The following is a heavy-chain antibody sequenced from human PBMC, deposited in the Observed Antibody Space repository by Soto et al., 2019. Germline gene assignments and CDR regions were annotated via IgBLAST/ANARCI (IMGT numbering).Heavy chain of an antibody. D-gene: IGHD2-2*01. J-gene: IGHJ6*02. CDR1: GFTFSSYG. CDR2: IWYDGSNK. CDR3: AKDLKCYASGIYPHGREV. V-gene: IGHV3-33*06. Sequence: QVQLVESGGGVVQPGRCLRLSCAASGFTFSSYGMHWVRQAPGKGLEWVAVIWYDGSNKYYADSVKGRFTISRDNSKNTVYLQINSLRAEDTAVYYCAKDLKCYASGIYPHGREVWGQGTTVTVSS.